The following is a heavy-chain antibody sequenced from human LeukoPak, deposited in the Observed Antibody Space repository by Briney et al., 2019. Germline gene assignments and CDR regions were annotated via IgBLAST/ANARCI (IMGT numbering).Heavy chain of an antibody. CDR3: AKDIQANYYDSSGYYPGYFDY. V-gene: IGHV3-30*18. D-gene: IGHD3-22*01. Sequence: GGSLRLSCAASGFTFSSYGMHWVRQAPGKGLEWVAVISYDGSNKYYADSVKGRFTISRDNSKNTLYLQMNSLRAEDTAVYYCAKDIQANYYDSSGYYPGYFDYWGQGTLVTVSS. CDR1: GFTFSSYG. CDR2: ISYDGSNK. J-gene: IGHJ4*02.